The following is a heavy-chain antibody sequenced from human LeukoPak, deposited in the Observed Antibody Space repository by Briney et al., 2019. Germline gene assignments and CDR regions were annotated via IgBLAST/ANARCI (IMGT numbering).Heavy chain of an antibody. D-gene: IGHD3-22*01. Sequence: GASVKVSCKPSEYIFTDDYMHWVRQAPGQGLEWMGWINPNSGGTNYAQKFQGRVTMTRDTSISTAYMELSRLRSDDTAVYYCARDRVYYYDSSGYYYYRFDAFDIWGQGTMVTVSS. V-gene: IGHV1-2*02. J-gene: IGHJ3*02. CDR1: EYIFTDDY. CDR3: ARDRVYYYDSSGYYYYRFDAFDI. CDR2: INPNSGGT.